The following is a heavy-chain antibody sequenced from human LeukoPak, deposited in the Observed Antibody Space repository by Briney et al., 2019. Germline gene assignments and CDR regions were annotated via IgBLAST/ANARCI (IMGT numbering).Heavy chain of an antibody. J-gene: IGHJ6*03. CDR2: ISAYNGNT. D-gene: IGHD1-14*01. Sequence: ASVKVSCKASGGTFSSYAISWVRQAPGQGLEWMGWISAYNGNTNYAQKLQGRVTMTTDTSTSTAYMELRSLRSEDTAVYYCARDSEPVQNHEYYYYYYYMDVWGKGTTVTVSS. CDR1: GGTFSSYA. V-gene: IGHV1-18*01. CDR3: ARDSEPVQNHEYYYYYYYMDV.